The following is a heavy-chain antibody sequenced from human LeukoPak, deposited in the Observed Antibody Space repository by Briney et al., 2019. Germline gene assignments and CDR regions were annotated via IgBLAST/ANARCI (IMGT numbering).Heavy chain of an antibody. J-gene: IGHJ6*03. V-gene: IGHV3-7*01. CDR2: IKQDGSEK. D-gene: IGHD6-13*01. CDR3: ARDSSSWYVGLLDYYYYMDV. CDR1: GFTFSSYW. Sequence: GGSLRLSCAASGFTFSSYWMSWVRQAPGKGLEWVANIKQDGSEKYYVDSVKGRFTISRDNAKDSLYLQMNSLRAEDTAVYYCARDSSSWYVGLLDYYYYMDVWGKGTTVTISS.